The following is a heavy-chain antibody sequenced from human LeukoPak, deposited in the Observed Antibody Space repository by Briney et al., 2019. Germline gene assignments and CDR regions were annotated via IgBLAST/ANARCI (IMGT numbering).Heavy chain of an antibody. CDR3: ATYRRGYSYGYDY. Sequence: SETLSLTCAVYGGSFSGYYWSWIRRPPGKGLEWIGEINHSGSTNYNPSLKSRVTISVDTSKNQFSLKLSSVTAADTAVYYCATYRRGYSYGYDYWGQGTLVTVSS. V-gene: IGHV4-34*01. CDR2: INHSGST. J-gene: IGHJ4*02. D-gene: IGHD5-18*01. CDR1: GGSFSGYY.